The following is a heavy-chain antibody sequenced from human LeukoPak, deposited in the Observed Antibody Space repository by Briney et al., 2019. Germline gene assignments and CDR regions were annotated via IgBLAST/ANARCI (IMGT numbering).Heavy chain of an antibody. Sequence: SETLSLTCAVSGGSISSSNWWSWVRQPPGKGLEWIGEIYHSGSTNYNPSLKSRVTISVDKSKNQFSLKLSSVTAADTAVYYCARAIYGDYGFLDYWGQGTLVTVSS. J-gene: IGHJ4*02. CDR2: IYHSGST. CDR3: ARAIYGDYGFLDY. V-gene: IGHV4-4*02. CDR1: GGSISSSNW. D-gene: IGHD4-17*01.